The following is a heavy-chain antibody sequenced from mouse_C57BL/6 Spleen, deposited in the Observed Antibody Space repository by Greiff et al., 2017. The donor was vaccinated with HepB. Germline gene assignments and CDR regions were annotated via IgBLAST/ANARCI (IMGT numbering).Heavy chain of an antibody. Sequence: EVKLVESGEGLVKPGGSLKLSCAASGFTFSSYAMSWVRQTPEKRLEWVAYISSGGDYIYYADTVKGRFTISRDNARNTLYLQMSSLKSEDTAMYYCTRGWGNYYDPDAGFAYWGQGTLVTVSA. CDR2: ISSGGDYI. CDR3: TRGWGNYYDPDAGFAY. CDR1: GFTFSSYA. D-gene: IGHD2-4*01. J-gene: IGHJ3*01. V-gene: IGHV5-9-1*02.